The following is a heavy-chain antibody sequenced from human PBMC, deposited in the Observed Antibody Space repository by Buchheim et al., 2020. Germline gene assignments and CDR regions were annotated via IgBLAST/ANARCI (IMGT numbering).Heavy chain of an antibody. CDR2: INHSGST. J-gene: IGHJ4*02. V-gene: IGHV4-34*01. CDR1: GGSFSGYY. CDR3: ARVTGYSSGWYGS. D-gene: IGHD6-19*01. Sequence: QVQLQQWGAGLLKPSETLSLTCAVYGGSFSGYYWSWIRQPPGKGLEWIGEINHSGSTNYNPSLKSRVTISVDTSKNQFSLKLSSVTAADTAVYYCARVTGYSSGWYGSWGQGTL.